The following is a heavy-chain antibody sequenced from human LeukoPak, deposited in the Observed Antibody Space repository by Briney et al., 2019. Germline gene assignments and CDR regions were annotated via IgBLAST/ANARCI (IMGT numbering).Heavy chain of an antibody. D-gene: IGHD3-9*01. CDR3: TRLSKGRYFDYIFDY. CDR1: GGSVSSTEFY. V-gene: IGHV4-39*01. J-gene: IGHJ4*02. Sequence: SETLSLTCTVSGGSVSSTEFYWGWIRLPPGKGLQWVGNIYYSGSTYYNPSLTGRVTMSVDTSKNQFSLKMPSVTAADTAVYYCTRLSKGRYFDYIFDYWGQGSLVTVSS. CDR2: IYYSGST.